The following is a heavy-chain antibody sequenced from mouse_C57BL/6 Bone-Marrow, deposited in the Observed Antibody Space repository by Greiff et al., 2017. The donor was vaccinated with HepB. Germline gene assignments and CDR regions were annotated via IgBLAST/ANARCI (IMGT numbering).Heavy chain of an antibody. J-gene: IGHJ3*01. V-gene: IGHV1-22*01. CDR1: GYTFTDYN. CDR2: INPNNGGT. Sequence: VQLQQSGPELVKPGASVKMSCKASGYTFTDYNMHWVKQSHGKSLEWIGYINPNNGGTSYNQKFKGKATLTVNKASSTAYMELSSLTSEDSAVYYCASDEGLRRFAYWGQGTLVTVSA. D-gene: IGHD2-4*01. CDR3: ASDEGLRRFAY.